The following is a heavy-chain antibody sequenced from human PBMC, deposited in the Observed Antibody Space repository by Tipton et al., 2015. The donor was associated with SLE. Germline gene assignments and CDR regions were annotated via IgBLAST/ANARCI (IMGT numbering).Heavy chain of an antibody. V-gene: IGHV3-7*01. CDR1: GFTFYTYW. D-gene: IGHD2-2*01. CDR3: TREAHATFDI. CDR2: MNLDGTEK. Sequence: SLRLSCVASGFTFYTYWMSWVRQAPGKGPEWVATMNLDGTEKFYVGSVKGRFTISRDNAKNSLYLQLNSLRPEDTAVYYCTREAHATFDIWGQGTMVIVPS. J-gene: IGHJ3*02.